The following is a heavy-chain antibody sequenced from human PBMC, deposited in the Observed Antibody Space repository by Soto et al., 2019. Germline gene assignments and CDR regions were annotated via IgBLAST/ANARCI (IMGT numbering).Heavy chain of an antibody. V-gene: IGHV3-21*06. J-gene: IGHJ5*01. Sequence: GGSLRLSCAASGFTFSRYGMNWLRQAPGKGLEWVASISSTTSYVYYADSVKGRFSTSRDDAKNILYLEMYALRTEDTAVYYCARDPSEGRVGNWFESWGQGTLVTVSS. CDR3: ARDPSEGRVGNWFES. CDR1: GFTFSRYG. CDR2: ISSTTSYV. D-gene: IGHD2-2*01.